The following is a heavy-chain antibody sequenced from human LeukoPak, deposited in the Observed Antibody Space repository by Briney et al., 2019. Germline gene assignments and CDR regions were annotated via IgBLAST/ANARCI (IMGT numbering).Heavy chain of an antibody. V-gene: IGHV3-23*01. J-gene: IGHJ4*02. CDR2: ISGSGGGT. CDR1: GFTFSSYS. D-gene: IGHD6-13*01. Sequence: PGGSLRLSCAASGFTFSSYSMNWVRQAPGKGLEWVSAISGSGGGTYYADSVKGRFTISRDNSKNTLYLQMNSLRAEDTAVYYCARLYSSSWSSPVDYWGQGTLVTVSS. CDR3: ARLYSSSWSSPVDY.